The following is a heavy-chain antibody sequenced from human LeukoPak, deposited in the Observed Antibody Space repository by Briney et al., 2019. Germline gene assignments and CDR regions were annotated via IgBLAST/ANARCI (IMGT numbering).Heavy chain of an antibody. D-gene: IGHD6-19*01. CDR3: ASSGRAVAGMRGLDY. CDR1: GGSISSSSYY. V-gene: IGHV4-39*07. Sequence: PSETLSLTCTVSGGSISSSSYYWGWLRQPPGKGLEWIGSIYYSGSTYYNPSLKSRVTISVDKSKNQFSLKLSSVTAADTAVYYCASSGRAVAGMRGLDYWGQGTLVTVSS. CDR2: IYYSGST. J-gene: IGHJ4*02.